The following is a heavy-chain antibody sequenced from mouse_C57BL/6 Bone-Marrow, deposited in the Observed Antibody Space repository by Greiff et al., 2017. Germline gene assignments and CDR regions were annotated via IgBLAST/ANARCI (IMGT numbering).Heavy chain of an antibody. CDR1: GYTFTDYY. V-gene: IGHV1-19*01. J-gene: IGHJ2*01. CDR3: TKSYYYDSGYVDY. Sequence: EVQLQQSGPVLVKPGASVKMSCKASGYTFTDYYMNWVKQSHGKSLEWVGDINPYNGGTSSNQTFKGKATLTVDKSTSTAYMELNILTSDDTADYSCTKSYYYDSGYVDYWGQGTTLTVSS. D-gene: IGHD1-1*01. CDR2: INPYNGGT.